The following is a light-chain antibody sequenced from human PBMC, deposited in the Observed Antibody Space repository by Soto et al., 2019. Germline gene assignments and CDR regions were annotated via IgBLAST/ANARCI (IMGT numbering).Light chain of an antibody. CDR2: AAS. J-gene: IGKJ3*01. CDR1: LSIDTF. V-gene: IGKV1-39*01. CDR3: QQSYSTPFT. Sequence: DMQVTQSPPSLSASVGDRVTITCRASLSIDTFLNWYKQKPGKAPELLIYAASILQSGVPSRFSASGSGTDFTLTITSLQPEDFATYYCQQSYSTPFTFGPGTKVDFK.